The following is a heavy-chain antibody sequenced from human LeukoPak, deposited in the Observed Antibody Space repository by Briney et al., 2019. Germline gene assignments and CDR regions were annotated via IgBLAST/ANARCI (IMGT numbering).Heavy chain of an antibody. D-gene: IGHD3-10*01. V-gene: IGHV4-59*12. J-gene: IGHJ5*02. CDR2: IYHSGST. CDR3: ARDSYYGFDP. CDR1: SGSISSYY. Sequence: SETLSLTCTVSSGSISSYYWSWIRQPPGKGLEWIGYIYHSGSTYYNPSLKSRVTISVDTSKNQFSLKLSSVTAADTAVYYCARDSYYGFDPWGQGTLVTVSS.